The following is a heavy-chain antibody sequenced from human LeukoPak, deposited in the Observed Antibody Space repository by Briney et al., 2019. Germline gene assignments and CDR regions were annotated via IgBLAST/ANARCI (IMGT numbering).Heavy chain of an antibody. V-gene: IGHV3-9*01. J-gene: IGHJ6*03. CDR3: ARGKGGYMDV. CDR2: ISWNSGSI. CDR1: GFTFDDYA. Sequence: GGSLRLSCAASGFTFDDYAMHWVRQAPGKGLEWVSGISWNSGSIGYADSVKGRFTISRDNAKNSLYLQMNSLKASDTAMYYCARGKGGYMDVWGKGTTVTVSS.